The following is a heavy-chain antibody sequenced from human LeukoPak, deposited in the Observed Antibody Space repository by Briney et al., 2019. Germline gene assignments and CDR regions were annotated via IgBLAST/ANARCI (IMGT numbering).Heavy chain of an antibody. CDR3: AKDGVPSRYFGRNYFDY. D-gene: IGHD2-8*01. CDR2: ILYDGSNK. CDR1: GFPFRSYG. J-gene: IGHJ4*02. Sequence: GGSLRLSCAASGFPFRSYGMHWVRQAPGKGLEWVAFILYDGSNKYYADSVKGRFTISRDNSKNTLYLQMNSLRAEDTAVYYCAKDGVPSRYFGRNYFDYWGQGTLVTVSS. V-gene: IGHV3-30*02.